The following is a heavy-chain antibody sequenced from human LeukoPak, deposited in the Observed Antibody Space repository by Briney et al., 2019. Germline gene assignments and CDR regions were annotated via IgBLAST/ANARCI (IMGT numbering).Heavy chain of an antibody. CDR2: INAGNGNI. CDR1: GHTSTTYA. J-gene: IGHJ6*02. D-gene: IGHD2-2*01. V-gene: IGHV1-3*01. CDR3: ARGYCRSTSCYMDV. Sequence: EVSVKVSSKASGHTSTTYAIHLVTQTPGQGLERMGWINAGNGNIKHSQKFQGRVTITGDTSASTAYMGLSSLTSQDTAASYCARGYCRSTSCYMDVWGPGTTVT.